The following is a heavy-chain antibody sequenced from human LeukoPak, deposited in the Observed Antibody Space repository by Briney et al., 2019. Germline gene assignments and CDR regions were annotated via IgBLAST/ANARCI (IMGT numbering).Heavy chain of an antibody. D-gene: IGHD3-22*01. CDR3: ANKGRAYDEDY. CDR1: GGSISSYY. Sequence: SETLSLTCTFSGGSISSYYWSWIRQPAGKGLEWIGRIHTSGSTNYNPSLKSRVTMSVDTSKNQFSLKLSSVTAADTAVYYCANKGRAYDEDYWGQGTLVTVSS. CDR2: IHTSGST. V-gene: IGHV4-4*07. J-gene: IGHJ4*02.